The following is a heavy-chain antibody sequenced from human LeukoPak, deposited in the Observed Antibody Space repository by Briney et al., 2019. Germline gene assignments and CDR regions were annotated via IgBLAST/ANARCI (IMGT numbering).Heavy chain of an antibody. CDR1: GFSLSTSGVG. J-gene: IGHJ3*02. D-gene: IGHD2-15*01. V-gene: IGHV2-5*01. Sequence: SGPTLVKPTQTLTRTCTFSGFSLSTSGVGVGWIRQPPGKALEWLALIYWNDDKRYSPSLKCRLTITKDTSKNQVVLTMTNMDPVDTATYCCAHEWWVNAFDIWGQGTMVTVSS. CDR2: IYWNDDK. CDR3: AHEWWVNAFDI.